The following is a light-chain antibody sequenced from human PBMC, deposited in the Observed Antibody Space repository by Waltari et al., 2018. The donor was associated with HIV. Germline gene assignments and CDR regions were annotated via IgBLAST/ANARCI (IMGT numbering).Light chain of an antibody. CDR1: SSDVGGYTY. V-gene: IGLV2-14*01. Sequence: QSALTQPASVSGSPGQSITISCSGTSSDVGGYTYVSWYQQHPGKAPKLMIYEVTNRPSGVSNRFSGSKSGNTASLTISGLQPEDEADYYCSSYTSTSTQVFGTGTTVTVL. CDR3: SSYTSTSTQV. J-gene: IGLJ1*01. CDR2: EVT.